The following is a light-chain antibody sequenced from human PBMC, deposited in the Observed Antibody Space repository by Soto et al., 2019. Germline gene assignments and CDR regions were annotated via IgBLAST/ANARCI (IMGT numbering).Light chain of an antibody. CDR3: MQATQSYT. J-gene: IGKJ2*01. V-gene: IGKV2-24*01. CDR2: KIS. Sequence: DIVMTQPPSSFPVTLGHRPPISCRPSQSFYQSDGNTYFNWLQQRPGQPPRLLIYKISNRFPGVPDRFSGSGAGADFTLKISRVEAEDVGVYYCMQATQSYTFGQGTKLEIK. CDR1: QSFYQSDGNTY.